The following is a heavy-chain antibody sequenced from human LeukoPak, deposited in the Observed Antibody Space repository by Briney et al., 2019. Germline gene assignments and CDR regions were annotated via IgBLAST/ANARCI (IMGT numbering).Heavy chain of an antibody. V-gene: IGHV3-23*01. D-gene: IGHD2-15*01. CDR2: TNGGGNTT. Sequence: GGSLRLSCAASGFALSGFAMGWVRQSPGKGLEWLSTTNGGGNTTFYADSVKGRFTISRDNSKSTLYLHMDGLRPDDTAIYYCTKELHVAVAVADYYYFYMDVWGRGTAVSVSS. CDR3: TKELHVAVAVADYYYFYMDV. J-gene: IGHJ6*03. CDR1: GFALSGFA.